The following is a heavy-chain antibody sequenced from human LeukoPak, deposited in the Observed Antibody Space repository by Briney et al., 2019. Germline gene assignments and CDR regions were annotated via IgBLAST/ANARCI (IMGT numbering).Heavy chain of an antibody. D-gene: IGHD6-13*01. CDR3: ARTIAQYSNSWLYFYYGLDV. CDR2: ISGGSEDT. J-gene: IGHJ6*02. Sequence: PGGSLRLSCTASGFTFGSYAMSWVRQAPGKGLEWDSSISGGSEDTYYADSVKGRFTISRDNSKSTLYLQMNSLRAEDTTVYYCARTIAQYSNSWLYFYYGLDVWGQGTTVTVSS. CDR1: GFTFGSYA. V-gene: IGHV3-23*01.